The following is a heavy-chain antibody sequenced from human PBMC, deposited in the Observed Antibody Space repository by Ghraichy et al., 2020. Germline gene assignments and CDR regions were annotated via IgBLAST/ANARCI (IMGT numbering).Heavy chain of an antibody. CDR3: ARGIAWDIVVVPAANAFDI. Sequence: GGSLRLSCAASGFTFSDYYMSWIRQAPGKGLEWVSYISSSGSTIYYADSVKGRFTISRDNAKNSLYLQMNSLRAEDTAVYYCARGIAWDIVVVPAANAFDIWGQGTMVTVSS. CDR1: GFTFSDYY. J-gene: IGHJ3*02. V-gene: IGHV3-11*01. CDR2: ISSSGSTI. D-gene: IGHD2-2*01.